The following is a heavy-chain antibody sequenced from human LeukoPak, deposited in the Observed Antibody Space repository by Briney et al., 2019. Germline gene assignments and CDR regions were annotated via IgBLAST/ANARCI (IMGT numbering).Heavy chain of an antibody. Sequence: GGPLRLPCGPSGFPFWIFQMTWAPQAPGRGREGVSYISSSGSTIYYADSVKGRFTISRDNAKNSLYLQMNSLRAEDTAVYYCARGDGEDIVVVYMDVWGKGTTVTISS. J-gene: IGHJ6*03. D-gene: IGHD2-15*01. CDR2: ISSSGSTI. CDR1: GFPFWIFQ. V-gene: IGHV3-48*03. CDR3: ARGDGEDIVVVYMDV.